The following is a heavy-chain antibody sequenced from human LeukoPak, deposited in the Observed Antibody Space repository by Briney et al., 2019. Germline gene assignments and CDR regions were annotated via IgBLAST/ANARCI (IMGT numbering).Heavy chain of an antibody. D-gene: IGHD2-2*01. Sequence: GGSLRLSCAASGFTFSSYGMSWVRQAPGKGLEWVSAISGSGGGTYYADSVKGRFTISGDNSKNTLFLQMNSLRAEDTAVYYCAHGAMYQLDYWGQGTLVTVSS. CDR1: GFTFSSYG. V-gene: IGHV3-23*01. CDR2: ISGSGGGT. J-gene: IGHJ4*02. CDR3: AHGAMYQLDY.